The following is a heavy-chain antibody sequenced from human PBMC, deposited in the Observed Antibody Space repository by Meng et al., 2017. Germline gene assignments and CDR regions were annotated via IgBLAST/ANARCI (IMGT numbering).Heavy chain of an antibody. CDR1: GFTFTGYY. Sequence: HVAPVHFGAEVEKPGASVKCSSKASGFTFTGYYMHWVRQAPGQGLEWMGWINHNSGGTNYAQKFQGRVTMTRDTSISTAYMELSRLRSDDTAVYYCAREGSGSYYRFGWFDPWGQGTLVTVSS. J-gene: IGHJ5*02. V-gene: IGHV1-2*02. D-gene: IGHD3-10*01. CDR3: AREGSGSYYRFGWFDP. CDR2: INHNSGGT.